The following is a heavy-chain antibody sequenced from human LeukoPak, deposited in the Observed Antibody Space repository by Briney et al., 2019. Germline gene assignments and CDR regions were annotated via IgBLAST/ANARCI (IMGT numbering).Heavy chain of an antibody. CDR1: GVIVKSNY. CDR2: IYSASST. J-gene: IGHJ4*02. Sequence: GGSLRLSCAACGVIVKSNYMTWVRQAPGQGLEWVSVIYSASSTDYADSVKGRFTISRDDSKNTLYLQMHSLRAEDTAVYYCARGLYYLDYWGQGTLVTVSS. CDR3: ARGLYYLDY. V-gene: IGHV3-53*01.